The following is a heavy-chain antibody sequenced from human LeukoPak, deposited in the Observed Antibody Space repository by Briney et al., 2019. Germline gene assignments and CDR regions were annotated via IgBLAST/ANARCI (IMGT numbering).Heavy chain of an antibody. CDR2: ISGSGGST. J-gene: IGHJ4*02. V-gene: IGHV3-23*01. D-gene: IGHD3-10*01. CDR1: GFTFSSYA. CDR3: ARRGDKGTMVRGAIDY. Sequence: GGSLRLSCAASGFTFSSYAMSWVRQAPGKGLEWVSAISGSGGSTYYADSVKGRFTISRDNSKNTLYLQMNSLRAEDTAVYYCARRGDKGTMVRGAIDYWGQGTLVTVSS.